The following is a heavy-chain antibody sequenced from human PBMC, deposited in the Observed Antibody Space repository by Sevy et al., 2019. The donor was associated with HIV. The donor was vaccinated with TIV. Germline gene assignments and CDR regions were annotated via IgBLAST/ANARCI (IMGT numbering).Heavy chain of an antibody. CDR3: AKDTSPTAYSDAFDI. J-gene: IGHJ3*02. Sequence: GGSLRLSCAASGFTFDDYVMHWVRQAPGKGLEWVAGIYWNSGSIGYADSVKGRFTISRDNAKNSLYLQMNSLRAEDTAFYYCAKDTSPTAYSDAFDIWGQGTMVTVSS. V-gene: IGHV3-9*01. D-gene: IGHD2-21*01. CDR1: GFTFDDYV. CDR2: IYWNSGSI.